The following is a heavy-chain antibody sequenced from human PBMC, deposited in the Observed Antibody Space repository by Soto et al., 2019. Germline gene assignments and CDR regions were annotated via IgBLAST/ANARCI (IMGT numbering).Heavy chain of an antibody. J-gene: IGHJ5*02. CDR1: GGSISSGGYY. V-gene: IGHV4-31*03. CDR2: IYYSGST. D-gene: IGHD2-2*01. Sequence: SETLSLTCTVSGGSISSGGYYWSWIRQHPGKGLEWIGYIYYSGSTYYNPSLKSRVTISVDTSKNQFSLKLSSVTAADTAVYYCARSIVVVPAATLAPVPNWFDPWGQGTLVTVSS. CDR3: ARSIVVVPAATLAPVPNWFDP.